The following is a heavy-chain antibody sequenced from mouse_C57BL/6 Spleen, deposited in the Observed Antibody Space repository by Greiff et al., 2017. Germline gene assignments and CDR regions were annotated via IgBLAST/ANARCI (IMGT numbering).Heavy chain of an antibody. Sequence: VQLQQPGAELVMPGASVKLSCKASGYTFTSYWMHWVKQRPGQGLEWIGEIDPSDSYTNYNQKFKGKSTLTVDKSSSTAYMQLSSLTSEDSAVYYCARGRGYYYGSSYYFDYWGQGTTLTVSS. CDR1: GYTFTSYW. CDR3: ARGRGYYYGSSYYFDY. J-gene: IGHJ2*01. CDR2: IDPSDSYT. V-gene: IGHV1-69*01. D-gene: IGHD1-1*01.